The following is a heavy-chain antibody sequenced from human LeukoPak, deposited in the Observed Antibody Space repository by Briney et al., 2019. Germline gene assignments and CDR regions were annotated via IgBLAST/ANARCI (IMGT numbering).Heavy chain of an antibody. J-gene: IGHJ4*02. CDR1: GFTFSSYG. V-gene: IGHV3-33*01. Sequence: GRSLRLSCAASGFTFSSYGMHWVRQAPGKGLEWVAATWYDGSNKYYADSVKGRFTISRDNSKNTLFLQMNSLRAEDTAVYYCARAPPYDYVWGSYPTEMDYWGQGTLVTVSS. CDR3: ARAPPYDYVWGSYPTEMDY. D-gene: IGHD3-16*02. CDR2: TWYDGSNK.